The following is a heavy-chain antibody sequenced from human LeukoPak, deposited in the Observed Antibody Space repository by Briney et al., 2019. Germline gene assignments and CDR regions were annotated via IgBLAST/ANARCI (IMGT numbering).Heavy chain of an antibody. Sequence: GGSLRLSCAASGFTLVGYWMSWVRQAPGKGLEWVANIKQDGSEKYYVDSVKGRFTISRDNTKNSLYLQMNSLRAEDTAVYYCARDHQLGAPMEDVWGQGTMVTVSS. D-gene: IGHD6-6*01. CDR1: GFTLVGYW. CDR3: ARDHQLGAPMEDV. CDR2: IKQDGSEK. J-gene: IGHJ3*01. V-gene: IGHV3-7*01.